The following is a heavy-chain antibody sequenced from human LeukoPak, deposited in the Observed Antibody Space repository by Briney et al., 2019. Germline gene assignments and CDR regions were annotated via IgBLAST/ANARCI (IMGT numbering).Heavy chain of an antibody. CDR1: GGSFSGYY. Sequence: ETLSLTCAVYGGSFSGYYMSWVRQAPGKGLEWVSVIYSGGSTYYADSVKGRFTISRDNSKNTLYLQMNSLRAEDTAVYYCARDGAGDRHWYFDLWGRGTLVTVSS. V-gene: IGHV3-66*01. J-gene: IGHJ2*01. CDR3: ARDGAGDRHWYFDL. CDR2: IYSGGST. D-gene: IGHD7-27*01.